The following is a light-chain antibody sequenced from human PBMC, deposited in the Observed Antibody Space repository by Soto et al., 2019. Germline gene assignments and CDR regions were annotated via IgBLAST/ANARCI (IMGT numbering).Light chain of an antibody. Sequence: ESVLTQSPATLSLSPGERATLSCMATQRLSGSLAWYQQKPGQPPSLLIYDVSRRATGIPARFSASVSATDFSLTISSLEPEDFAIYYCQQRSDWPGLSFGGGTKLEIK. J-gene: IGKJ4*01. V-gene: IGKV3-11*01. CDR1: QRLSGS. CDR2: DVS. CDR3: QQRSDWPGLS.